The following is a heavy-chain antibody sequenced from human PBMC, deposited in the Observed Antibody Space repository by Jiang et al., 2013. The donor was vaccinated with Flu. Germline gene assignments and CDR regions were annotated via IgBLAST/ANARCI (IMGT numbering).Heavy chain of an antibody. CDR2: FDPEDGET. J-gene: IGHJ4*02. CDR3: ATRTGGNPYFDY. CDR1: GYTLTELS. Sequence: GAEVKKPGASVKVSCKVPGYTLTELSMHWVRQAPGKGLEWMGGFDPEDGETIYAQKFQGRVTMTEDTSTDTAYMELSSLRSEDTAVYYCATRTGGNPYFDYWGQGTLVTVSS. D-gene: IGHD4-23*01. V-gene: IGHV1-24*01.